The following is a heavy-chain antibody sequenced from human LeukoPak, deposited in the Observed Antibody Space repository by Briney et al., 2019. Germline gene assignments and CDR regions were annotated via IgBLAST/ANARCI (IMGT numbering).Heavy chain of an antibody. CDR3: ATNGHSHAN. D-gene: IGHD2-2*01. J-gene: IGHJ4*02. V-gene: IGHV3-7*01. CDR1: GFTFSSFW. Sequence: PGGSLRLSCAACGFTFSSFWMSWVRQVPGKGLEWVANIKDDGSENHHVDSVRGRFTISRDNAKNSLYLQMNSLRAEDTAVYYCATNGHSHANWGQGTLVTVSS. CDR2: IKDDGSEN.